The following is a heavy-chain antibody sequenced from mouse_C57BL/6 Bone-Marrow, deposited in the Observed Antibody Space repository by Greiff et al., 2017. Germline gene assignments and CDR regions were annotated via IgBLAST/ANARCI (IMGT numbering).Heavy chain of an antibody. Sequence: EVHLVESGGGLVQPGGSMKLSCVASGFTFSNYWMNWVRQSPEKGLEWVAQIRLKSDNYATHYAESVKGRFTISRDDSKSSVYLQMNNLRAEDTGIYYCTGPLLSFAYWGQGTLVTVSA. CDR1: GFTFSNYW. D-gene: IGHD2-1*01. J-gene: IGHJ3*01. V-gene: IGHV6-3*01. CDR2: IRLKSDNYAT. CDR3: TGPLLSFAY.